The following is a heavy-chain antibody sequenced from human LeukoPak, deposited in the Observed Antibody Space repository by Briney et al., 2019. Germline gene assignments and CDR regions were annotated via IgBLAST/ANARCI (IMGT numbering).Heavy chain of an antibody. CDR3: AKDAGGGFIAAVQELLPFALDYFDY. V-gene: IGHV3-23*01. CDR2: ISGSGGST. J-gene: IGHJ4*02. CDR1: GFTFSSYA. Sequence: PGGSLRLSCAASGFTFSSYAMSWVRQAPGKGLEWVSAISGSGGSTYYADSVKGRFTISRDNSKNTLYLQMNSLRAEDTAVYYCAKDAGGGFIAAVQELLPFALDYFDYWGQGTLVTVSS. D-gene: IGHD6-13*01.